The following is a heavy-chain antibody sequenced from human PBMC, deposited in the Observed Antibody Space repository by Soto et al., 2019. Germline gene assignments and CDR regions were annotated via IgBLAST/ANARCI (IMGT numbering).Heavy chain of an antibody. J-gene: IGHJ6*02. CDR3: ARVSGIYYYGMGV. Sequence: QVQLQQWGAGLLKPSATLSLTCAVFGGSFSGYYWSWIRQPPGKGLEWIGEINHSGSTNYNPSLKSRVTISVDTSKNQFSLKLSSVTAADTAVYYCARVSGIYYYGMGVWGQGTTVTVSS. D-gene: IGHD3-10*01. CDR2: INHSGST. CDR1: GGSFSGYY. V-gene: IGHV4-34*01.